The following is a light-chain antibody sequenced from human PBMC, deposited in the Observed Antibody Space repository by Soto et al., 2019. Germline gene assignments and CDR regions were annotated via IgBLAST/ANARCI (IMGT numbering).Light chain of an antibody. CDR1: SSNIGNNY. Sequence: SVLTQPPSVSAAPGQKVTISCCGSSSNIGNNYVSCYQQLPGTAPKLLIYDNNKRPSGIPDRFSGSKSGTSATLGITGLPNGDEADYYCGTWDSSLSAYVSGTGTKGTV. J-gene: IGLJ1*01. CDR2: DNN. CDR3: GTWDSSLSAYV. V-gene: IGLV1-51*01.